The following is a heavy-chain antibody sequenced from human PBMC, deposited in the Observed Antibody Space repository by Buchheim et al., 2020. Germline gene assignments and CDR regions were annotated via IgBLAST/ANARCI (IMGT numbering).Heavy chain of an antibody. V-gene: IGHV3-23*01. D-gene: IGHD1-1*01. CDR3: AKVGYNYGQKGWFDY. CDR2: ISYNGDRT. CDR1: GFTFNSYD. Sequence: EVQLLESGGGLVQPGGYLRLSCAASGFTFNSYDMSWVRQAPGKGLEWVSGISYNGDRTDHADSVKGRFTISRDNSKNTLILQMSSLRAEDTAVYYCAKVGYNYGQKGWFDYWGQGTL. J-gene: IGHJ4*02.